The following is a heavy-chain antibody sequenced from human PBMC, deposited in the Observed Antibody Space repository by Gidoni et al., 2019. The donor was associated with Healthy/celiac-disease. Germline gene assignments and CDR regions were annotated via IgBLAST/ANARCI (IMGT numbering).Heavy chain of an antibody. CDR3: ARDLPVAARSYYYYYYGMDV. CDR2: INPSGGST. J-gene: IGHJ6*02. V-gene: IGHV1-46*01. D-gene: IGHD6-6*01. Sequence: QRERQAPGQGLELMGIINPSGGSTSYAQKFQGRVTMTRDTSTSTVYMELSSLRSEDTAVYYCARDLPVAARSYYYYYYGMDVWGQGTTVTVSS.